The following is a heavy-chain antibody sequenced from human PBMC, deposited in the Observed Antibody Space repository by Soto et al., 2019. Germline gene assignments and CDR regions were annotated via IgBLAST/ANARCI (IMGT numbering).Heavy chain of an antibody. CDR3: ARAGMAAAPHNWLDP. J-gene: IGHJ5*02. V-gene: IGHV4-59*01. CDR2: IFNSGST. CDR1: GGSISSYY. Sequence: PSETLSLTCRVSGGSISSYYWSWIRQPPGKGLEWIGNIFNSGSTSYNPSLKSRVTILVDTSKNKFSLKLTSVTAADTAVYYCARAGMAAAPHNWLDPWGQGTLVTVSS. D-gene: IGHD6-25*01.